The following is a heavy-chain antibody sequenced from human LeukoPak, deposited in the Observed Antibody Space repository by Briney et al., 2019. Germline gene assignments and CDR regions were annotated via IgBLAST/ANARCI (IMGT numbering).Heavy chain of an antibody. V-gene: IGHV4-59*11. CDR2: VHDSGAT. D-gene: IGHD2-8*02. Sequence: NPSETLSLTCSVSGGSITGHFWSWHRQAPGKTLEWLGYVHDSGATDYNPSLKTRLTISLHTSTNQFFLRLTAVTAADTAFYYCAREEGAAGESLDFWGQGTMVTVSS. CDR3: AREEGAAGESLDF. CDR1: GGSITGHF. J-gene: IGHJ3*01.